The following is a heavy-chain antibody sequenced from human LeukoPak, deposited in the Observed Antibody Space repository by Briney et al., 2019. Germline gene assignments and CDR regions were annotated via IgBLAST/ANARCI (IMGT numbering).Heavy chain of an antibody. CDR2: ISGSGGST. Sequence: GGTLRLSCAASGFTFSSYGMSWVRQAPGKGLEWVSAISGSGGSTYYADSVKGRFTISRDNSKNSLYLQINSLRAEDTAVYFCARFYGDSTHDFDYWGQGTLVTVSS. CDR1: GFTFSSYG. D-gene: IGHD4-17*01. V-gene: IGHV3-23*01. CDR3: ARFYGDSTHDFDY. J-gene: IGHJ4*02.